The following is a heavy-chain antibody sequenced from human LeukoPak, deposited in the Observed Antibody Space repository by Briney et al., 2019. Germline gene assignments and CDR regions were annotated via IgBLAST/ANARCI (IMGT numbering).Heavy chain of an antibody. V-gene: IGHV3-66*01. Sequence: GGSLRLSCAASGFTFSSFAMSWVRQAPGKGLEWVSVIYSGGSTYYADSVKGRFTISRDNSKNTLYLQMNSLRAEDTAVYYCARDPYGSGSYYYGMDVWGQGTLVTVSS. J-gene: IGHJ6*02. CDR1: GFTFSSFA. CDR3: ARDPYGSGSYYYGMDV. CDR2: IYSGGST. D-gene: IGHD3-10*01.